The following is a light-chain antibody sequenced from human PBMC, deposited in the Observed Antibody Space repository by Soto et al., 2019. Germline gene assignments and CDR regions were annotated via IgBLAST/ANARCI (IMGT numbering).Light chain of an antibody. J-gene: IGKJ1*01. CDR1: QSIHTS. V-gene: IGKV3-15*01. CDR3: QQYNNWPRT. CDR2: GAT. Sequence: TQSPATLSLSPGERATLSCRASQSIHTSLAWYQQKPGQAPRLLIYGATTRATGIPARFSGSGSGTEFTLTISSLQSEDFAVYYCQQYNNWPRTFGQGTKVDIK.